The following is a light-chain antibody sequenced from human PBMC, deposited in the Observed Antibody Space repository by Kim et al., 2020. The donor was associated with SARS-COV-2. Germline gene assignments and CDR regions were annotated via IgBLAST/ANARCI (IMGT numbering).Light chain of an antibody. CDR3: LQDSRYPRT. J-gene: IGKJ1*01. CDR2: AAS. V-gene: IGKV1-6*01. CDR1: QAIRNE. Sequence: GDRVTITCRASQAIRNELGWYQQKPGKAPKVLIYAASTLQSGVPSRFSGSGSGTDFTLTISSLQPEDFATYYCLQDSRYPRTFGQGTKV.